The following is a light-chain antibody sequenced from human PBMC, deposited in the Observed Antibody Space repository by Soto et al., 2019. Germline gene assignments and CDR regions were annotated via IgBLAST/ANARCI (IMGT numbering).Light chain of an antibody. CDR1: SSDVGSYNR. CDR3: SSYTTSSTYV. CDR2: DVS. J-gene: IGLJ1*01. Sequence: QSVLTQPPSVSGSPGQSVAISCTGTSSDVGSYNRVSWYQQPPGTAPKLMIYDVSDRPSGVPDRFSGSKSGNTASLTISGLQAEDEADYHCSSYTTSSTYVFGTGTKVTV. V-gene: IGLV2-18*02.